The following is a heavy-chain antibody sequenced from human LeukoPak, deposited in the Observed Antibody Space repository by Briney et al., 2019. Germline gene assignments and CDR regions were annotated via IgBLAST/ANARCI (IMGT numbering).Heavy chain of an antibody. V-gene: IGHV3-74*01. J-gene: IGHJ4*02. CDR3: ARNVWGSYPDY. CDR1: QFTFNDYW. CDR2: INSDGSSA. D-gene: IGHD3-16*01. Sequence: GGSLRLSCEASQFTFNDYWMHWVRQGPGKGLVWVSRINSDGSSASYADSVKGRFTISRDNAKNSLYLQMNSLRAEDTAVYYCARNVWGSYPDYWGQGTLVTVSS.